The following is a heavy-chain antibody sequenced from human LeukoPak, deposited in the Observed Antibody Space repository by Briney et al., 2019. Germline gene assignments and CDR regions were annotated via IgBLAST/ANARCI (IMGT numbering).Heavy chain of an antibody. D-gene: IGHD2-2*01. CDR3: AREGCSSTSCYGSSRRGYYYYIDV. J-gene: IGHJ6*03. CDR1: GGSISSGGYY. CDR2: IYYSGST. Sequence: SETLSLTCTVSGGSISSGGYYWSWIRQHPGKGLEWIGYIYYSGSTYYNPSLKSRVTISVDTSKNQFSLKLSSVTAADTAVYYCAREGCSSTSCYGSSRRGYYYYIDVWGKGTTVTVSS. V-gene: IGHV4-31*03.